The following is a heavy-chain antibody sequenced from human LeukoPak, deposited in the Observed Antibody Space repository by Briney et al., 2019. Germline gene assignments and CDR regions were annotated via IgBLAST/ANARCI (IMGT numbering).Heavy chain of an antibody. D-gene: IGHD2-2*01. J-gene: IGHJ4*02. CDR3: ARDRRSYAPRDYFDY. CDR1: GFAFSSYA. V-gene: IGHV3-30*04. CDR2: ITYDGSNK. Sequence: PGRSLRPPCSASGFAFSSYALHWVRQAPAKGLEWVVVITYDGSNKYYADSVKGRFTISRDNSKNTLYLQMNSLRAGDTAVYYCARDRRSYAPRDYFDYWGQGTLVTVSS.